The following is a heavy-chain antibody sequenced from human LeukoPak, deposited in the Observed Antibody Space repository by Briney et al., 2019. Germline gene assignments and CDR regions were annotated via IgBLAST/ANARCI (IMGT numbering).Heavy chain of an antibody. Sequence: ASVKVSCKASGYTFTSYYMHWLRQAPGQGLEWMGIINPSGGSTSYAKKFQGRVTMTRDMSTSTVYMELSSLRSEDTAVYYCARDRYKEPYVGENNWFDPWGQGTLVTVSS. CDR3: ARDRYKEPYVGENNWFDP. CDR2: INPSGGST. V-gene: IGHV1-46*01. J-gene: IGHJ5*02. CDR1: GYTFTSYY. D-gene: IGHD1-1*01.